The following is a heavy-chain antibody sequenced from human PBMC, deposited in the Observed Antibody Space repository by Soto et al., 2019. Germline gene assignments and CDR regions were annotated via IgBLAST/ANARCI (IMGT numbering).Heavy chain of an antibody. CDR3: ARERGVRYNWNDWGWDYYYYMDV. CDR2: INTNTGNP. J-gene: IGHJ6*03. Sequence: ASVKVSCKASGYTFTSYAMNWVRQAPGQGLEWMGWINTNTGNPTYAQGFTGRFVFSLDTSVSTAYLQICSLKAEDTAVYYCARERGVRYNWNDWGWDYYYYMDVWGKGTTVTVSS. CDR1: GYTFTSYA. D-gene: IGHD1-20*01. V-gene: IGHV7-4-1*01.